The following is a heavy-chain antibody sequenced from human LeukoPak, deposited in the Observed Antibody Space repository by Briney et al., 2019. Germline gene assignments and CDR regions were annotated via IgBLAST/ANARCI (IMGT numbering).Heavy chain of an antibody. CDR3: ARGGVETPTVPATDY. D-gene: IGHD5-24*01. Sequence: SETLSLTCAVYGGSFSGYYWSWIRQPPGKGLEWIGEINHSGSTNYNPSLKSRVTILVDTSKNQFSLKLSSVTAADTAVYYCARGGVETPTVPATDYWGQGTLVTVSS. J-gene: IGHJ4*02. V-gene: IGHV4-34*01. CDR2: INHSGST. CDR1: GGSFSGYY.